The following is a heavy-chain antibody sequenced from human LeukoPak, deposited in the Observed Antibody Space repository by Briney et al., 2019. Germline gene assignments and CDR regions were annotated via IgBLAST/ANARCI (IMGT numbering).Heavy chain of an antibody. CDR3: ASTMVRGVIPFDY. CDR1: GFTVSSNY. J-gene: IGHJ4*02. CDR2: IYSGGST. Sequence: GGSLRLSCAASGFTVSSNYMSWVRQAPGKGLEWVSVIYSGGSTYCADSVKGRFTISRDNSKNTLYLQMNSLRAEDTAVYYCASTMVRGVIPFDYWGQGTLVTVSS. D-gene: IGHD3-10*01. V-gene: IGHV3-66*01.